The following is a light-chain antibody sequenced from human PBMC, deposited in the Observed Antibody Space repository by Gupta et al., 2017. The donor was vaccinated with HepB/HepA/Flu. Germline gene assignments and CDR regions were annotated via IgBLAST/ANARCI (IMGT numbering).Light chain of an antibody. CDR1: SSDVGGYNY. Sequence: QSALTQAHSASGSPRQSVTIYCPGTSSDVGGYNYVACYQQHPVKAPKLMIYDVTKRPSGVPDRFSGSKSGNTASRTVSGLQAEDEADYYCSSYAGSNNFYVFGTGTKVTVL. J-gene: IGLJ1*01. CDR3: SSYAGSNNFYV. CDR2: DVT. V-gene: IGLV2-8*01.